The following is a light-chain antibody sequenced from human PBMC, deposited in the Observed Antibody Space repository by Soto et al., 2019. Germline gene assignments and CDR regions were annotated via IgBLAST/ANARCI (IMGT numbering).Light chain of an antibody. Sequence: QSVLTQPPSSSGTPGLRVTISCSGSSSNIGSNFVYWYQHLPGAAPKLLIYGTHQRPSGVPDRFSASKSGASASLAISGLRTEDEADYYCVSWDGSLNSLLFGGGTEVTVL. CDR2: GTH. V-gene: IGLV1-47*01. J-gene: IGLJ2*01. CDR3: VSWDGSLNSLL. CDR1: SSNIGSNF.